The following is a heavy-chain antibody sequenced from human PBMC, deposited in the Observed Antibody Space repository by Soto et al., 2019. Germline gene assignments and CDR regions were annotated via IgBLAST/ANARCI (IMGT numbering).Heavy chain of an antibody. CDR3: ARGPQRGWFGEGYYYYGMDV. D-gene: IGHD3-10*01. J-gene: IGHJ6*02. Sequence: ASVKVSCKASGYTFTSYGISWVRQAPGQGLEWMGWISAYNGNTNYAQKLQGRVTMTTDTSTSTAYMELRSLRSVDTAVYYCARGPQRGWFGEGYYYYGMDVWGQGTTVTVSS. V-gene: IGHV1-18*01. CDR1: GYTFTSYG. CDR2: ISAYNGNT.